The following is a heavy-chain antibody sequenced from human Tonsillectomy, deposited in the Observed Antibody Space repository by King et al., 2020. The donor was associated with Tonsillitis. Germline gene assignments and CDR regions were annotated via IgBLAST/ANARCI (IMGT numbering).Heavy chain of an antibody. CDR3: ARIVATITDNPDY. V-gene: IGHV5-51*03. CDR2: IYPGDSDT. CDR1: GYSFTNYW. D-gene: IGHD5-12*01. Sequence: ERQLVQSGAEVKKPGESLKISCKGSGYSFTNYWIGWVRQMPGKGLEWMGIIYPGDSDTRYSPSFQGQVTISADKSLSTAYLQWNSLKASDTAMYYCARIVATITDNPDYWGQGTLVTVSS. J-gene: IGHJ4*02.